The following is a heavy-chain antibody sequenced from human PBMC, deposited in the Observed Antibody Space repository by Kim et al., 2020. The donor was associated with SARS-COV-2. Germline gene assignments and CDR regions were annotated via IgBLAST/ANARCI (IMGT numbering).Heavy chain of an antibody. CDR1: GFTFSSYW. CDR3: AREDLDYGGAAPLDY. CDR2: IKQDGSEK. Sequence: GGSLRLSCAASGFTFSSYWMSWVRQAPGKGLEWVANIKQDGSEKYYVDSVKGRFTISRDNAKNSLYLQMNSLRAEDTAVYYCAREDLDYGGAAPLDYWGQGTLVTVSS. J-gene: IGHJ4*02. V-gene: IGHV3-7*01. D-gene: IGHD4-17*01.